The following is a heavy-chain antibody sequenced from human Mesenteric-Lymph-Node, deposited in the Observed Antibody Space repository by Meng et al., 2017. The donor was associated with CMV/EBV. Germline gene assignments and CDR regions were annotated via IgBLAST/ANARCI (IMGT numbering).Heavy chain of an antibody. CDR3: ARGPMYYDFWSGSQYYGMDV. V-gene: IGHV1-18*01. CDR1: GYTFTSYG. J-gene: IGHJ6*02. CDR2: ISAYNGNT. Sequence: ASVQVSCKASGYTFTSYGISWVRQAPGQGLEWMGWISAYNGNTNYAQKLQGRVTMTTDTSTSTAYMELRSLRSDDTAVYYCARGPMYYDFWSGSQYYGMDVWGQGTTVTVSS. D-gene: IGHD3-3*01.